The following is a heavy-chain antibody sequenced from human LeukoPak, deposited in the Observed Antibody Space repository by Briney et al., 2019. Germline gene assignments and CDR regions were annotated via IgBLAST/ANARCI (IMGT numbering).Heavy chain of an antibody. Sequence: GGSLRLSCAASGFTFSSYWMHWVRHAPGQGLVWVSRIKGDGISTNYADSVKGRFTISRDIARNTLYLQMNSLRAEDTGVYYCAKDHYWSIDYWGRGTLVTVSS. V-gene: IGHV3-74*01. D-gene: IGHD3-3*01. J-gene: IGHJ4*02. CDR2: IKGDGIST. CDR1: GFTFSSYW. CDR3: AKDHYWSIDY.